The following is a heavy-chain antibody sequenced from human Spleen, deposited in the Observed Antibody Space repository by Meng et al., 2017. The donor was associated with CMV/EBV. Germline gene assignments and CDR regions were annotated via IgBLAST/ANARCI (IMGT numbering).Heavy chain of an antibody. V-gene: IGHV3-30-3*01. CDR2: ISYDGSNK. Sequence: QVQVVGAGGGVGQPGRSLRLSCACSGFTFSSNAMHWVRQAPGKGLEWVAVISYDGSNKYYADSVKGRFTISRDNSKNTLYLQMNSLRAEDTAVYYCARDRYYYDSPADYWGQGTLVTVSS. J-gene: IGHJ4*02. CDR3: ARDRYYYDSPADY. D-gene: IGHD3-22*01. CDR1: GFTFSSNA.